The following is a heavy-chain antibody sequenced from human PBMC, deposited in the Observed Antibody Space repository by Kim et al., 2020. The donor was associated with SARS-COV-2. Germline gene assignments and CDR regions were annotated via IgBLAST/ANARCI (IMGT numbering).Heavy chain of an antibody. Sequence: GGSLRLSCAASGFTFSTYWMTWVRQAPGKGLEWVANIKQDGSVQYYVDSVKGRFTISRDNAKNSLYLQMNSLRAEDTAVYYCVRPPTVTTVNWFDSWGRGTLVTVSS. CDR3: VRPPTVTTVNWFDS. J-gene: IGHJ5*01. V-gene: IGHV3-7*03. CDR1: GFTFSTYW. D-gene: IGHD4-17*01. CDR2: IKQDGSVQ.